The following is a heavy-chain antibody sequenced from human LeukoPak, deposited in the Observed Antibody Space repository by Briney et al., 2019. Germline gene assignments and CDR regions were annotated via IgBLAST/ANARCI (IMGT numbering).Heavy chain of an antibody. CDR1: GGTFSSYA. D-gene: IGHD2-8*01. J-gene: IGHJ4*02. CDR2: IIPIFGTA. Sequence: ASVKVSCKASGGTFSSYAISRVRQAPGQGLEWMGGIIPIFGTANYAQKFQGRVTITADESTSTAYMELSSLRSEDTAVYYCARDEGYCTNGVCSYFDYWGQGTLVTVSS. CDR3: ARDEGYCTNGVCSYFDY. V-gene: IGHV1-69*13.